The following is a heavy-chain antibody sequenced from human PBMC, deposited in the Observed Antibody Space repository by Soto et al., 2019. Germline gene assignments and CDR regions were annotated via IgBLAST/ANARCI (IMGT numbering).Heavy chain of an antibody. CDR3: VSDRGYGHASVPYS. CDR2: ISYDGGLQ. J-gene: IGHJ4*02. CDR1: GFTFTSYG. V-gene: IGHV3-30*03. D-gene: IGHD5-18*01. Sequence: QAHLVESGGGVVQSGRSLRLSCAASGFTFTSYGMHWVRQAPGTRLEWVAVISYDGGLQHYADSVKGRFTISRDNSKYMVLLQMNSLRAEDTAVYYCVSDRGYGHASVPYSWGQGTLVSVSS.